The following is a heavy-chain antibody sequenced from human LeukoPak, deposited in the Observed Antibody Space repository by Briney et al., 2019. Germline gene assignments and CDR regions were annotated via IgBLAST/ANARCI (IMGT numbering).Heavy chain of an antibody. CDR1: GFTFSSYA. CDR2: ISGSGGST. CDR3: AKVADSSGYYYDPFDY. V-gene: IGHV3-23*01. Sequence: GGSLRLSCAASGFTFSSYAMSWVRQAPGKGLEWVSAISGSGGSTYYADSVKGRFTISRDNSKNTLYLQMNSLRAEDTAVYYCAKVADSSGYYYDPFDYWGQGTLVTVSS. D-gene: IGHD3-22*01. J-gene: IGHJ4*02.